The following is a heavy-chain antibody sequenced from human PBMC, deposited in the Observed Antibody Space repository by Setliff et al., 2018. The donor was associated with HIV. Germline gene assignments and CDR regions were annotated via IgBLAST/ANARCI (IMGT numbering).Heavy chain of an antibody. CDR2: ISSSGAHI. Sequence: GGSLRLSCAASGFTFSSYSMTWVRQAPGKGLEWVASISSSGAHIFAADSLKGRFSISRDNGRNSLYLQMNSLRAEDTAVYYCARGARLQYFDWPSYALDVWGQGTTVTVSS. CDR1: GFTFSSYS. V-gene: IGHV3-21*06. D-gene: IGHD3-9*01. J-gene: IGHJ6*02. CDR3: ARGARLQYFDWPSYALDV.